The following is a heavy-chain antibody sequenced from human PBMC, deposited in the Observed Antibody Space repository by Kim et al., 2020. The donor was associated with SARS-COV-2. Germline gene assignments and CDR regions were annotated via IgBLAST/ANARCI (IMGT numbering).Heavy chain of an antibody. D-gene: IGHD2-15*01. Sequence: GSSDTRYSPPFQGQVTISADKSISTAYLQWSSLKASDTAMYYCARDLLDWGQGTLVTVSS. J-gene: IGHJ4*02. CDR3: ARDLLD. CDR2: GSSDT. V-gene: IGHV5-51*01.